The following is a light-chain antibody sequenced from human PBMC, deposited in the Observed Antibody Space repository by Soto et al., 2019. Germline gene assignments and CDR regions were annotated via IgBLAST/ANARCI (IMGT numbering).Light chain of an antibody. Sequence: SYELTQPPSVSVAPGQTATLNCGEINFGMKSVHWYQQKPGQAPVVVIYDDDDRPSGIPERFSGSTSGNTATLTISRVEAGDEADYYCQVWDSSDDQVVFGGGTKLTVL. J-gene: IGLJ3*02. V-gene: IGLV3-21*02. CDR2: DDD. CDR1: NFGMKS. CDR3: QVWDSSDDQVV.